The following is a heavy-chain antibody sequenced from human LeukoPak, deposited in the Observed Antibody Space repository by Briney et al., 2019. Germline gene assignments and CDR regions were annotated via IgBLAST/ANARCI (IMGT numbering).Heavy chain of an antibody. D-gene: IGHD6-13*01. Sequence: GGSLRLSCAASGFTFRDAWMGWVRQAPGKGLEWVGRIKSKTDGGTTDYAAPVKGRFTISRDDSKNTLYLQMNSLRAEDTAVYYCAKSSGYSSAAGTGTRRYFDYWGQGTLVTVSS. CDR3: AKSSGYSSAAGTGTRRYFDY. CDR2: IKSKTDGGTT. CDR1: GFTFRDAW. V-gene: IGHV3-15*01. J-gene: IGHJ4*02.